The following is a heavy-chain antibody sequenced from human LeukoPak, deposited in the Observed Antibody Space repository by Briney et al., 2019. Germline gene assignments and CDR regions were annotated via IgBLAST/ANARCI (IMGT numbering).Heavy chain of an antibody. V-gene: IGHV3-33*01. CDR3: ARELFGSGSCPDY. D-gene: IGHD3-10*01. CDR1: GFTFSSYA. Sequence: GGSLRLPCTAPGFTFSSYAIHWIRQAPGKGLEWAALVWHDGSNRYYSEAVKGRFTISRDNSKNTVYLQINSLRAEDTAVYYCARELFGSGSCPDYWGQGTRVTVSS. CDR2: VWHDGSNR. J-gene: IGHJ4*02.